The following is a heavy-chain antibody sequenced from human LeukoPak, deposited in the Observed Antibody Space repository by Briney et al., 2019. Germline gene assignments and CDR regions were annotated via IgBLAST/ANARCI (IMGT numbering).Heavy chain of an antibody. CDR2: IIPIFGTA. CDR3: ARDAPCTNGVCYFDY. V-gene: IGHV1-69*13. J-gene: IGHJ4*02. D-gene: IGHD2-8*01. Sequence: SVKVSCKAPGGTFSSYAISWVRQAPGQGLEWMGGIIPIFGTANYAQKFQGRVTITADESTSTAYMELSSLRSEDTAVYYCARDAPCTNGVCYFDYWGQGTLVTVSS. CDR1: GGTFSSYA.